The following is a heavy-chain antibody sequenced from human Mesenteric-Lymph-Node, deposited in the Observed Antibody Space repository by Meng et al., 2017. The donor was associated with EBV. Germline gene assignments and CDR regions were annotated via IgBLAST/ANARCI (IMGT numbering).Heavy chain of an antibody. CDR1: GGSISPLH. Sequence: QVHLEESGPGLVKPSETPSLTCSVSGGSISPLHWSWIRQPPGKGLEWIAYIHYTGNTKYNPSLESRVTISVDTSKNQFSLRLTSVTAADTAVYYCARWGATGPFDYWGQGTLVTVSS. J-gene: IGHJ4*02. D-gene: IGHD1-26*01. V-gene: IGHV4-59*11. CDR3: ARWGATGPFDY. CDR2: IHYTGNT.